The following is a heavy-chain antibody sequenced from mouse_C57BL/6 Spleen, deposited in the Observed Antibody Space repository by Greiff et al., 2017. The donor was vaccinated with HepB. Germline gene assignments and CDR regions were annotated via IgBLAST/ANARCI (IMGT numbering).Heavy chain of an antibody. CDR1: GYTFTDYY. CDR2: INPNTGGT. J-gene: IGHJ4*01. V-gene: IGHV1-26*01. D-gene: IGHD1-1*01. CDR3: ARSLTTVVGGYDMDY. Sequence: EVKLQQPGPELVKPGASVKISCKASGYTFTDYYMNWVKQSHGQSLEWIGDINPNTGGTSYNQKFKGKATLTVDKSSSTAYMELSSLTSEGSAVYYCARSLTTVVGGYDMDYWGQGTTLTVSS.